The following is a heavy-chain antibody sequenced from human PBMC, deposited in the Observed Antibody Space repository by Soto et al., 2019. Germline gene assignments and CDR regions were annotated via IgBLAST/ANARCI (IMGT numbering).Heavy chain of an antibody. CDR3: ARHKPNRDARYYYGMDV. Sequence: PSETLSLTCTVSSASISSSGYYWGWIRQSPGKGLEWIGSFYYSGSTYYNPSLKSRVTISVDTSKNQFSLKLTSVTAADTAVYYCARHKPNRDARYYYGMDVWGQGTTVTVSS. V-gene: IGHV4-39*01. J-gene: IGHJ6*02. CDR2: FYYSGST. CDR1: SASISSSGYY. D-gene: IGHD2-2*01.